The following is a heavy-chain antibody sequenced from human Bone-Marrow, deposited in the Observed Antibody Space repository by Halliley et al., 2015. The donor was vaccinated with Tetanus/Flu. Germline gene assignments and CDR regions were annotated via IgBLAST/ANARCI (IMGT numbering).Heavy chain of an antibody. D-gene: IGHD1-26*01. V-gene: IGHV1-18*01. Sequence: QLVQSGAEVKKPGASVRVSCKASGYTFTTFAISWVRQAPGQGLEWMGRINTYNGDTKYAQGLQGRVTMTTDTSTSTAYMELRSLRSDDTAIYYCARDLTWGYLDYWGQGILVTVSS. CDR3: ARDLTWGYLDY. CDR1: GYTFTTFA. CDR2: INTYNGDT. J-gene: IGHJ4*02.